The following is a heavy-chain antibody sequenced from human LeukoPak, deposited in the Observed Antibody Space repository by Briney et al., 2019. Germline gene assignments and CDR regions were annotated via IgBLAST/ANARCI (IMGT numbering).Heavy chain of an antibody. D-gene: IGHD6-13*01. Sequence: PGGSLRLSCAASGFTFSSYAMSWVRQAPGKGLEWVSGISGSGGSTDYEDSVKGRFTISRDNSKNTLYLQMSSLRAEDTAVYYCAKSTSSWYETFDYWGQGTLVTVSS. CDR1: GFTFSSYA. CDR2: ISGSGGST. J-gene: IGHJ4*02. V-gene: IGHV3-23*01. CDR3: AKSTSSWYETFDY.